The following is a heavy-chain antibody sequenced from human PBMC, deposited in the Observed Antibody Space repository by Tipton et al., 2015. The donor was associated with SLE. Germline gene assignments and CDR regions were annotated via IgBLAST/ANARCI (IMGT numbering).Heavy chain of an antibody. CDR2: IHYSGST. Sequence: TLSLTCTVSGGSISSYYWSWIRQPPGKGLEWIGYIHYSGSTNYNPSLKSRVTISVDTSKNQFSLKLSSVTAADTAVYYCASGDYYYYMDVWGKGTTVTVSS. V-gene: IGHV4-59*01. J-gene: IGHJ6*03. CDR1: GGSISSYY. D-gene: IGHD3-16*01. CDR3: ASGDYYYYMDV.